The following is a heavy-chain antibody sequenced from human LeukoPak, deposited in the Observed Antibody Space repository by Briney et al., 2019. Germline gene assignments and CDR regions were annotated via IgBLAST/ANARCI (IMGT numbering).Heavy chain of an antibody. D-gene: IGHD3-10*01. V-gene: IGHV3-30*18. CDR1: GFTFNNYV. Sequence: GGSLRLSRAASGFTFNNYVMHWVRQAPGKALEWVAVISYDGSNKDYADSVKGRFTISRDNSKNTLDLQMNSLRAEDTAVYYCAKDRGVWAFDIWGQGTMVTVSS. CDR3: AKDRGVWAFDI. CDR2: ISYDGSNK. J-gene: IGHJ3*02.